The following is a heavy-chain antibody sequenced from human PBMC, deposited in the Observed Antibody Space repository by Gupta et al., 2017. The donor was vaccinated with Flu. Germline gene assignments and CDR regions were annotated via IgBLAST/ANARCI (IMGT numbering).Heavy chain of an antibody. J-gene: IGHJ6*02. Sequence: EVQLVESGGGLVKPGGSLRLSCAASGIDFTNYIMNWVRQAPGKGLEWVSSISSSSNYIYYAYSVKGRFTISRDNAKNSLFLQMNSLRAEDTAVYYCASRYDFWSGYADYYGMDVWGQGTTVTVS. CDR2: ISSSSNYI. D-gene: IGHD3-3*01. CDR3: ASRYDFWSGYADYYGMDV. V-gene: IGHV3-21*01. CDR1: GIDFTNYI.